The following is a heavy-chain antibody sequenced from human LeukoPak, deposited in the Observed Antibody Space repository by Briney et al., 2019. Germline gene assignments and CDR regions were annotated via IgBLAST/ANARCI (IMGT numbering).Heavy chain of an antibody. CDR1: GGTFSSYA. CDR3: ARKGRDYYFDY. Sequence: ASVKVSCKASGGTFSSYAISWVRQAPGQGLEWMGGIIPILGTANYAQKFQGRVTITADESTSTAYMELSSLRSEDTAVYYCARKGRDYYFDYWGQGTLVTVSS. V-gene: IGHV1-69*01. J-gene: IGHJ4*02. D-gene: IGHD2-21*02. CDR2: IIPILGTA.